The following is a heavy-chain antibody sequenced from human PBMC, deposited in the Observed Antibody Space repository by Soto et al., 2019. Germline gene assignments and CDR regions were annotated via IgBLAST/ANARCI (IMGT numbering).Heavy chain of an antibody. V-gene: IGHV3-48*03. Sequence: GGSLRLSCAASGFTFSSYAMHWVRQAPGKGLEWVSYISSSGSTIYYADSVKGRFTISRDNAKNSLYLQMNSLRAEDTAVYYCARDDMGTTLDYWGQGTLVTVSS. D-gene: IGHD1-7*01. CDR1: GFTFSSYA. J-gene: IGHJ4*02. CDR3: ARDDMGTTLDY. CDR2: ISSSGSTI.